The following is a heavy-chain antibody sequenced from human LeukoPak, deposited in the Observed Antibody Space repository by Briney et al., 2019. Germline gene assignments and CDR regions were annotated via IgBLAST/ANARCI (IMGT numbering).Heavy chain of an antibody. Sequence: HGESLKISCKGSGYSFTNYWITWVRQMPGKGLEWMGRIDPSDSYTNYSPSLQGHVTISADKSITIAYLQWSSLKASDTAMYYCARTRGYSYGPPFDFWGQGTLVTVS. CDR2: IDPSDSYT. J-gene: IGHJ4*02. V-gene: IGHV5-10-1*01. CDR3: ARTRGYSYGPPFDF. CDR1: GYSFTNYW. D-gene: IGHD5-18*01.